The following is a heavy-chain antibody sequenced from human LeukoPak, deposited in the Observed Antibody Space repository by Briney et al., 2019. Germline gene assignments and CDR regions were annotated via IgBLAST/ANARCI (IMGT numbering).Heavy chain of an antibody. V-gene: IGHV3-23*01. J-gene: IGHJ4*02. CDR1: GFTFSTYA. Sequence: PVGSLRLSCAASGFTFSTYAMTWVRQAPGKGLEWVSSISGNGGNTYYAHSVKGRFTISRDNTKNTLYLQINSLRAEDTAVYYCAKPEVRYFDWLLYFDQWGQGTLVTVSS. CDR3: AKPEVRYFDWLLYFDQ. CDR2: ISGNGGNT. D-gene: IGHD3-9*01.